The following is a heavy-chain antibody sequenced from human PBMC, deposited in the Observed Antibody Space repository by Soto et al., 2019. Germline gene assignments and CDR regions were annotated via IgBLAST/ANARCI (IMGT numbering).Heavy chain of an antibody. CDR3: ARASGSNIHFDY. V-gene: IGHV3-74*01. CDR2: INTDGSST. Sequence: GESLRLSCAASGLTFSSYWMHWVRQAPGKGLVWVSRINTDGSSTTYADSVKGRFTISRDNTKNTLYLQMNSLRVEDTAVYYCARASGSNIHFDYCGQRTLVTVS. D-gene: IGHD1-26*01. CDR1: GLTFSSYW. J-gene: IGHJ4*02.